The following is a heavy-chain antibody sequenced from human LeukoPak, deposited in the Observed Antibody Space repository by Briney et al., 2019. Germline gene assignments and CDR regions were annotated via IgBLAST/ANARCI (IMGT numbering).Heavy chain of an antibody. V-gene: IGHV3-74*01. CDR3: ARDPFGGETY. CDR1: GFTFSNYC. D-gene: IGHD3-3*01. J-gene: IGHJ4*02. Sequence: GGSLRLSCAGSGFTFSNYCMHWVRQAPGKGLICVSRIKSDGSSISYTDSVKGRFTVSRDNAENMLYMQMNSLRAEDTAVYYCARDPFGGETYWGQGTLVTVSS. CDR2: IKSDGSSI.